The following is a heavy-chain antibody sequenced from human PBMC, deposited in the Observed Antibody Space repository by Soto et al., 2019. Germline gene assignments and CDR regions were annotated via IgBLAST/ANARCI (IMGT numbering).Heavy chain of an antibody. D-gene: IGHD3-10*01. V-gene: IGHV1-69*12. J-gene: IGHJ3*02. Sequence: QVQLVQSGAEVKKPGSSVKVSCKASGGTFSQFAVSWVRQAPGQGREWRGGIIPLFGKAKYAPKFEDRVTIMADDTTNTASMDLSGLRSEDTAVYYCADSGRDALRYDYKDTEVLDIGGEGTKVTV. CDR1: GGTFSQFA. CDR2: IIPLFGKA. CDR3: ADSGRDALRYDYKDTEVLDI.